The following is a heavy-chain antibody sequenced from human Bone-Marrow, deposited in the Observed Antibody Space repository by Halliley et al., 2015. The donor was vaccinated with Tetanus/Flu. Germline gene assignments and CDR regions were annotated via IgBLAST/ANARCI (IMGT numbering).Heavy chain of an antibody. D-gene: IGHD6-13*01. Sequence: CAASGFTFSSYAMNWVRQAPGKGLEYVSGISSDGGSTNYGNSVKGRFTISRDNSKNMLYLQMGSLRGEDMGVYYCARQSMESSGWYGIDYWGQGTLVTVSA. J-gene: IGHJ4*02. CDR1: GFTFSSYA. CDR2: ISSDGGST. V-gene: IGHV3-64*01. CDR3: ARQSMESSGWYGIDY.